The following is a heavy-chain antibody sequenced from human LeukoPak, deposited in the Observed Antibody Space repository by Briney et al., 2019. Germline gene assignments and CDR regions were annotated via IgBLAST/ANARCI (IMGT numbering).Heavy chain of an antibody. J-gene: IGHJ4*02. Sequence: GGSLRLSCTASGFTFSSYGMTWVRQAPRKELEWVASIKHDGSDKYYVDPVKGRFTASRDNAKNSLYMQMNGLRVDDTAVYYCARYFSFESGSFYRPSDYWGQGSLVTVSS. CDR2: IKHDGSDK. CDR3: ARYFSFESGSFYRPSDY. CDR1: GFTFSSYG. V-gene: IGHV3-7*01. D-gene: IGHD2/OR15-2a*01.